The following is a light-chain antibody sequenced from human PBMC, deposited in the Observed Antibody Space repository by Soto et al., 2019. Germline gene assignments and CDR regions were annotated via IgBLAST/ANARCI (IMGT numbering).Light chain of an antibody. CDR1: QSVNSN. J-gene: IGKJ4*02. Sequence: EIVMTQSPATLSVSPGERATLSCRASQSVNSNLAWFQQKPGQAPRLLIYGASTRATGIPARFSGRGSGRDVTLTISSLQSEDLAVYYCQQYNNWPHTFGGGTKVEIK. V-gene: IGKV3-15*01. CDR3: QQYNNWPHT. CDR2: GAS.